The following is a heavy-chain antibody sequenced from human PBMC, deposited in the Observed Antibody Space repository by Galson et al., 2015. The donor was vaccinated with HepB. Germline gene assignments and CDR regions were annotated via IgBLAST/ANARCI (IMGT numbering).Heavy chain of an antibody. CDR2: IYPGDSDT. CDR1: GYRFNGYW. Sequence: QSGAEVKKPGESLKISCEGSGYRFNGYWIAWVRQVPGKGLECMGIIYPGDSDTRYSPSFQGQVTISADKSISTAYLQWSSLKASDAAMCYCARGAASSGYSRYWYFDLWGRGTPVTVSS. D-gene: IGHD3-22*01. V-gene: IGHV5-51*03. J-gene: IGHJ2*01. CDR3: ARGAASSGYSRYWYFDL.